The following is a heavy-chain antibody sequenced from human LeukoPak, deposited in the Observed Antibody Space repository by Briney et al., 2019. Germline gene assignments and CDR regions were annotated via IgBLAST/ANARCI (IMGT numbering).Heavy chain of an antibody. Sequence: SEALSLTCAVSGGSIGSYYWSWLRQPPRGGLEWIGYIYYSGTTNYNPSPKSRVTRSVDTSKNQFSLKLSSVTAAATAVYYCARSSGWYFYWGQGTLVTVSS. D-gene: IGHD6-19*01. CDR2: IYYSGTT. J-gene: IGHJ4*02. V-gene: IGHV4-59*12. CDR1: GGSIGSYY. CDR3: ARSSGWYFY.